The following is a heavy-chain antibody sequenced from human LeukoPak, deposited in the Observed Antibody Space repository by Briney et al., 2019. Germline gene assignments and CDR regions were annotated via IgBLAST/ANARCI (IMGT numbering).Heavy chain of an antibody. CDR1: GYSISSGYY. J-gene: IGHJ4*02. Sequence: SETLSLTCTVSGYSISSGYYWGRIRQPPGKGLEWIGSIYHSGSTYYNPSLKSRVTISVDTSKNQFSLKLSSVTAADTAVYYCARVAPFQFDYWGQGTLVTVSS. V-gene: IGHV4-38-2*02. CDR2: IYHSGST. CDR3: ARVAPFQFDY.